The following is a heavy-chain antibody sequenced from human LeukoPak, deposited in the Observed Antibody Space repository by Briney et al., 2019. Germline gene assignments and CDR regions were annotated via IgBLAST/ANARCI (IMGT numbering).Heavy chain of an antibody. Sequence: PGGSLRLSSAASGFTFSSYALSWVRQAPGKGLEWVSVISASGGTTYYADSVKGRFTISRDTSKDTVYLQMRSLRAEDTAVYYCAKGDVLPSYPTFDYWGQGTLVTVSS. CDR2: ISASGGTT. D-gene: IGHD3-9*01. J-gene: IGHJ4*02. CDR3: AKGDVLPSYPTFDY. CDR1: GFTFSSYA. V-gene: IGHV3-23*01.